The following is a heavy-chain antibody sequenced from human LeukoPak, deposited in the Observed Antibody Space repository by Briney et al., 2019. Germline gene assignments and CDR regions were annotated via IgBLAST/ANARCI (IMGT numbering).Heavy chain of an antibody. V-gene: IGHV5-51*01. D-gene: IGHD2-21*02. CDR2: IYPGDSDT. Sequence: GESLKISFQGFGYRFTSYWIAWVRPMPGKGLGWMGIIYPGDSDTRYSPSFQGQVTISADKSISTAYLQWSSLKASDTAMYYCARGLRGWYFDYWGQGTLVTVSS. CDR1: GYRFTSYW. CDR3: ARGLRGWYFDY. J-gene: IGHJ4*02.